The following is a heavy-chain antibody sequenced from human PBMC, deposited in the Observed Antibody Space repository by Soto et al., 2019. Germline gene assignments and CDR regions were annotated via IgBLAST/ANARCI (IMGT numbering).Heavy chain of an antibody. Sequence: PGGSLRLSCAASGFTFNSYAMSWVRQAPGKGLEWVSVISGSGGSTYYADSVKGRFTISRDNSKNTLYLQMNSLRAEGTAVYRCAKDVSSGSYWGYYYYGMDVWGQGTTVTVSS. CDR3: AKDVSSGSYWGYYYYGMDV. D-gene: IGHD1-26*01. V-gene: IGHV3-23*01. J-gene: IGHJ6*02. CDR2: ISGSGGST. CDR1: GFTFNSYA.